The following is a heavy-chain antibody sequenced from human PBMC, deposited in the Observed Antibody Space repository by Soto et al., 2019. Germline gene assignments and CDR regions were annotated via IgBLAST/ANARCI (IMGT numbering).Heavy chain of an antibody. CDR2: LSRGDER. D-gene: IGHD3-16*01. CDR1: GAPITTTKW. Sequence: QVQLQESGPGLVKPSETLSLTCTVSGAPITTTKWWAWVRLPPGKGLEWIGELSRGDERSSNPSLEGRFTMSRDKSHNHFSLKLTSVTAADTAIYYWATQTISYTWGVWGRGTSVTVSS. J-gene: IGHJ6*02. CDR3: ATQTISYTWGV. V-gene: IGHV4-4*02.